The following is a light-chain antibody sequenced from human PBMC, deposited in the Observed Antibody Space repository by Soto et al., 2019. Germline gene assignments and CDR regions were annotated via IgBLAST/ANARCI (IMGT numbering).Light chain of an antibody. CDR3: QQYDILPT. CDR1: QDIRNF. J-gene: IGKJ2*01. Sequence: DIPMTQSPSSLSASVGDRVTITCQASQDIRNFLNWYQQKPGKAPKLLIYDASNLETGVPSRFSGNGSGTDFTFTISILQPEDIAPYYCQQYDILPTFGQGTKLEIK. CDR2: DAS. V-gene: IGKV1-33*01.